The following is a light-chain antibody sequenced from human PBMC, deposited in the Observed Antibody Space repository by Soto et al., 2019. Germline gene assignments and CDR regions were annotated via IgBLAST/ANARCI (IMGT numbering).Light chain of an antibody. CDR2: DVN. J-gene: IGLJ1*01. Sequence: QSALTQPASVSGSPGQSITISCAGTSSDVGAYNYVSWYQHHPGKAPKLMIYDVNNRPSGDSNRFSGSKSGNTASLTISGLQDEDEADYYCSSWTSGATYVFGSGTKLTVL. CDR1: SSDVGAYNY. V-gene: IGLV2-14*03. CDR3: SSWTSGATYV.